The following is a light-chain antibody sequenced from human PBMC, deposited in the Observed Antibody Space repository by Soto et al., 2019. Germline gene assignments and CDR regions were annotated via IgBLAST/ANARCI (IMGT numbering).Light chain of an antibody. V-gene: IGLV1-44*01. J-gene: IGLJ1*01. CDR3: AAWDDSLNGSYV. CDR2: SNN. CDR1: SSNIGSNT. Sequence: QSELNHPPSACGTPGQGFTISCSGSSSNIGSNTVNWYQQLPGTAPKLLIYSNNQRPSGVPDRFSGSKSGTSASLAISGLQSEDEADYYCAAWDDSLNGSYVFGTGTKVTVL.